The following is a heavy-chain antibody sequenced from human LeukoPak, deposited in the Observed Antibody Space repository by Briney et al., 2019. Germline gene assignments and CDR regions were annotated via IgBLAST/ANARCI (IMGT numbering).Heavy chain of an antibody. J-gene: IGHJ5*02. V-gene: IGHV1-18*01. D-gene: IGHD3-10*01. CDR2: ISAYNGNT. Sequence: ASVKVSCKASGYTFTSYGISWVRQAPGQGLEWMGWISAYNGNTNYAQKLQGRVTMTTDTSTSTAYMELRSLRSEDTAVYYCATITMVRGVIGWFDPWGQGTLVTVSS. CDR3: ATITMVRGVIGWFDP. CDR1: GYTFTSYG.